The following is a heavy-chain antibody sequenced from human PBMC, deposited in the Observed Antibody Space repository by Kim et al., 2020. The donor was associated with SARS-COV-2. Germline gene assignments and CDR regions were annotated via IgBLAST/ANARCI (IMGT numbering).Heavy chain of an antibody. CDR2: MSGSGGST. CDR1: GFTFSNYA. CDR3: AKDKDTNYYYYGMDV. J-gene: IGHJ6*02. V-gene: IGHV3-23*01. Sequence: PGGSLRLSCAASGFTFSNYAMSWVRQVPGKGLEWVSSMSGSGGSTHYADPVKGQFTISRDNSKNTLYLQMNSLRAEDTAVYYCAKDKDTNYYYYGMDVWGQGTTVTVSS.